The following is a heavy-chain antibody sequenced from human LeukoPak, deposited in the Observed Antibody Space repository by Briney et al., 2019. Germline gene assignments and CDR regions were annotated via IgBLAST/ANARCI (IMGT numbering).Heavy chain of an antibody. J-gene: IGHJ4*02. CDR2: ISWNSGNI. V-gene: IGHV3-9*01. D-gene: IGHD6-13*01. CDR3: AKVRAAAGTCYFDY. Sequence: GGSLRLSCAASGFTFDNYAIHWVRQAPGKGLEWVSGISWNSGNIGYADSVKGRFTISRDNAKTSLYLQMNSLRAEDTALYYCAKVRAAAGTCYFDYWRQGTLVTVSS. CDR1: GFTFDNYA.